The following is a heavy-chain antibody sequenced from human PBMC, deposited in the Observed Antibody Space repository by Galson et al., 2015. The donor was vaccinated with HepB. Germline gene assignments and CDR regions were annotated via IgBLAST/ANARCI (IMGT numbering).Heavy chain of an antibody. D-gene: IGHD1-1*01. CDR3: AIQLERPGYYYYYGMDV. Sequence: LRLSCAASGFTFSSYSMNWVRQAPGKGLEWVSSISSSSSYIYYADSVKGRFTISRDNAKNSLYLQMNSLRAEDTAVYYCAIQLERPGYYYYYGMDVWGQGTTVTVSS. CDR1: GFTFSSYS. J-gene: IGHJ6*02. V-gene: IGHV3-21*01. CDR2: ISSSSSYI.